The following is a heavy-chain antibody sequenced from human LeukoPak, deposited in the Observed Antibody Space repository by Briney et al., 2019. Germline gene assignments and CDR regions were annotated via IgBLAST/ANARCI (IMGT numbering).Heavy chain of an antibody. J-gene: IGHJ4*02. D-gene: IGHD3-22*01. CDR2: ISAYNGNT. CDR1: GYTFTSYG. CDR3: ARDSDYHDSSGYPDY. Sequence: ASVKVSCKASGYTFTSYGISWVRQAPGQGLEWMGWISAYNGNTNYAQKFQGRVTMTTDTSTSTAYMVLRSLRSDDTAVCYCARDSDYHDSSGYPDYWGQGTLVTVSS. V-gene: IGHV1-18*01.